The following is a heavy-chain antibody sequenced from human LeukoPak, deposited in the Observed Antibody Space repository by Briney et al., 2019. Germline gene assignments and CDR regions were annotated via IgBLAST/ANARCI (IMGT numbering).Heavy chain of an antibody. CDR3: AKVPPQYYYDSSGYYPDY. Sequence: SGESLRLSCAASGFTFSSYGMHWVRQAPGKGLGWVAVISYDGSNKYYADSVKGRFTISRDNSKNTLYLQMNSLRAEDTAVYYCAKVPPQYYYDSSGYYPDYWGQGTLVTVSS. D-gene: IGHD3-22*01. CDR1: GFTFSSYG. V-gene: IGHV3-30*18. CDR2: ISYDGSNK. J-gene: IGHJ4*02.